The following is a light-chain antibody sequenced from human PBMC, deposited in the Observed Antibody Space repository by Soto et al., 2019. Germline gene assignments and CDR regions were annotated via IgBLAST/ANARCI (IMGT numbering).Light chain of an antibody. V-gene: IGKV1-5*03. CDR2: QTS. Sequence: DIQMTQPPSTLSSSVGAIVTITCRASHRISVWLAWYQQKPGKAPKLLIYQTSTLESGVPSRFSGRGSGTDFPLTISSLQRDDFETYYCQQYYTYPYTFGQGTKVDIK. J-gene: IGKJ2*01. CDR1: HRISVW. CDR3: QQYYTYPYT.